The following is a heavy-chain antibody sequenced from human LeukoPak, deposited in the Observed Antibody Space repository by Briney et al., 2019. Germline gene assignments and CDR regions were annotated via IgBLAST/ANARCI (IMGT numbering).Heavy chain of an antibody. V-gene: IGHV3-30-3*01. D-gene: IGHD5-24*01. J-gene: IGHJ3*02. CDR1: GFTFSSYA. CDR2: ISYDGSNK. Sequence: GGSLRLSCAASGFTFSSYAMHWVRQAPGKGLEWVAVISYDGSNKYYADSVKGRFTISRDNSKNTLYLQMNSLRAEDTAVYYCARDRRGWLQFVVSLDAFDIWGQGTMVTVSS. CDR3: ARDRRGWLQFVVSLDAFDI.